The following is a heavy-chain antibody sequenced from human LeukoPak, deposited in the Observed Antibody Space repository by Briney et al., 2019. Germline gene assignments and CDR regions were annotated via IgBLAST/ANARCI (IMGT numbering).Heavy chain of an antibody. CDR2: IIPILGIA. J-gene: IGHJ4*02. Sequence: SVKVSCKASGGTFSSYAISWVRQAPGQGLEWMGRIIPILGIANYAQKFQGRVTITADKSTSTAYMELSSLRSEDTAVYYCAGLNYYDSSGKTGNVDYWGQGTLVTVSS. CDR3: AGLNYYDSSGKTGNVDY. D-gene: IGHD3-22*01. CDR1: GGTFSSYA. V-gene: IGHV1-69*04.